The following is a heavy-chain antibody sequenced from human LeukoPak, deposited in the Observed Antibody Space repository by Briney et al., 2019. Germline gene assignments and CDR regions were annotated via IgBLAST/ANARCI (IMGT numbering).Heavy chain of an antibody. CDR3: ARGSGSFDY. D-gene: IGHD3-10*01. CDR1: GGSISSYY. Sequence: NPSETLSLTCTVSGGSISSYYWSWIRQPPGKGLEWIGYIYYSGSTNYNPSLKSRVTISVDTSKNQFSLKLSSVTAADTAVYYCARGSGSFDYWGQGALVTVSS. J-gene: IGHJ4*02. CDR2: IYYSGST. V-gene: IGHV4-59*01.